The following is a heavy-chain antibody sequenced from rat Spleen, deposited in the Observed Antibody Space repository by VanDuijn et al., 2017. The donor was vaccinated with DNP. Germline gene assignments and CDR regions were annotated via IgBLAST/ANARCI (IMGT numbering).Heavy chain of an antibody. CDR3: TTGLAAIVDY. Sequence: EVQLVESGGGLVQPGRSLKLSCAASGFTFSNYGMAWVRQAPTKGLEWVATISYDGSSTYYRDYVKGRFTISRDNAKSTLYLQMDSLRSEDTATYYCTTGLAAIVDYWGQGVMVTVSS. CDR1: GFTFSNYG. D-gene: IGHD1-2*01. CDR2: ISYDGSST. V-gene: IGHV5-29*01. J-gene: IGHJ2*01.